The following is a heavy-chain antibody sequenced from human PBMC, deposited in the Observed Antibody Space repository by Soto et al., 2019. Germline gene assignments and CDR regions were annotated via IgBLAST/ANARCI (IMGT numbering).Heavy chain of an antibody. CDR3: ARLNRLRNDAFDI. D-gene: IGHD3-16*01. CDR2: IYHGGST. V-gene: IGHV4-30-2*01. J-gene: IGHJ3*02. CDR1: GGSISSDYYS. Sequence: QVHLQESGSGLVKPSETLSLTCAVSGGSISSDYYSWSWIRQPPGKDLEWIGYIYHGGSTYYNPSLRSRVTLSVDTYKNHFSLRLASVTAADTAVYSCARLNRLRNDAFDIWGQGTLVTVSS.